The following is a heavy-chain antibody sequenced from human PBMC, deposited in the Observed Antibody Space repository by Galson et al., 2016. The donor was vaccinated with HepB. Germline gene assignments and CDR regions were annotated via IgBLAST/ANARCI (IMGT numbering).Heavy chain of an antibody. CDR1: GDSVSNNSAA. CDR3: TRTTHRGRKLAFDV. J-gene: IGHJ3*01. D-gene: IGHD1-14*01. CDR2: TYYKSRWYT. V-gene: IGHV6-1*01. Sequence: CAISGDSVSNNSAAWNWIRQSPSRGLEWLGRTYYKSRWYTNYGVSVTSRISISPDTSKNQFSLQLNSVTPEDTGIYYCTRTTHRGRKLAFDVWGPGSTVTVSS.